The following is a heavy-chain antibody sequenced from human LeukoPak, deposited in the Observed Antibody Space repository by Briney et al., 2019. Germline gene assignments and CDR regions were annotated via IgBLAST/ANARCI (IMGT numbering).Heavy chain of an antibody. J-gene: IGHJ4*02. CDR1: GFSFSDAW. V-gene: IGHV3-15*07. Sequence: GGSLRLSCAASGFSFSDAWMNWVRQAPGKGLEWVGHIRSKADGGTPDYIAPVKGRFTISRDDSKDTLYLQMNSLNTEDTAMYSCPTRSPARYCSDGACYSSADNWGQGTLVTVSS. D-gene: IGHD2-15*01. CDR2: IRSKADGGTP. CDR3: PTRSPARYCSDGACYSSADN.